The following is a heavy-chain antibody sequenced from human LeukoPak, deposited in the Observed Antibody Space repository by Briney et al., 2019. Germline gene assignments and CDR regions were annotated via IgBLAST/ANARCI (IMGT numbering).Heavy chain of an antibody. V-gene: IGHV3-21*01. CDR1: GFTFSSHN. CDR2: IGADGSYI. Sequence: GGSLRLSCAASGFTFSSHNMNWVRQAPMKGLEWVSSIGADGSYIYYADSVQGRFTISRDNAKNSLYLQMNSLTAEDTAVYYCARKMKTGDRVGTFDIWGQGTMVTVSS. J-gene: IGHJ3*02. CDR3: ARKMKTGDRVGTFDI. D-gene: IGHD1-1*01.